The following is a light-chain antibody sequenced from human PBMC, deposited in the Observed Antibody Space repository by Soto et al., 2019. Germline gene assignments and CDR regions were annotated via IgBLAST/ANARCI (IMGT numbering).Light chain of an antibody. CDR2: GAS. V-gene: IGKV3-15*01. CDR3: QQYNDWLWT. CDR1: QSVTYN. Sequence: HGERVTLSCRATQSVTYNLAWYQQKPGQAPRLLIYGASTRPAGVPARFSGRGSGTEFTLTITSLQSEDFAVYYCQQYNDWLWTFGQGTKVDIK. J-gene: IGKJ1*01.